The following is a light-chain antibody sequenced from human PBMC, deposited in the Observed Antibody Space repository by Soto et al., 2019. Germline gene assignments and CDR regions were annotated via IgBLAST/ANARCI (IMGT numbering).Light chain of an antibody. CDR3: QQYSTYPWT. CDR2: DAS. CDR1: QSISSW. J-gene: IGKJ1*01. Sequence: DIQMTQSPSTLSASIGGRVTTTCRASQSISSWLAWYQQKPGKAPKVLIFDASSLESGVPSRFSGSGSATEFTLTISSLQPDDFATYYCQQYSTYPWTFGQGTKVDIK. V-gene: IGKV1-5*01.